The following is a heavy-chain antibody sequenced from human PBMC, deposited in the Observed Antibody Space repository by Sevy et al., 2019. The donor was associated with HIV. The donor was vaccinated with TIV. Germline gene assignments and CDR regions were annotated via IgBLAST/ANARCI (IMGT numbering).Heavy chain of an antibody. CDR3: ARQKNSGFDV. J-gene: IGHJ3*01. CDR1: GDSVSRTDVA. V-gene: IGHV6-1*01. D-gene: IGHD6-19*01. CDR2: TWYASKWYN. Sequence: KQSQTLSLTCAISGDSVSRTDVAWNWIRQSPSRGLEWLGRTWYASKWYNDYAISVKSRLTINPDTTRNQVSLHLSSVTPEDTAVSYCARQKNSGFDVWGQGTVVTVSS.